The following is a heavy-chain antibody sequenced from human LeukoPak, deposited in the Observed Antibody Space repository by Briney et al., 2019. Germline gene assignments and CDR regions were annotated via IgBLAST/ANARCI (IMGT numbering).Heavy chain of an antibody. CDR1: GFTFSSYG. Sequence: PGGSLRLSCAASGFTFSSYGMHWVRQAPGKGLEWVAVISYDGSNKYYADSVKGRFTISRDNSKNTLYLQMNSLRAEDTAVYYCAKVGENCGGDCYSSYFDYWGQGTLVTVSS. CDR2: ISYDGSNK. V-gene: IGHV3-30*18. CDR3: AKVGENCGGDCYSSYFDY. D-gene: IGHD2-21*02. J-gene: IGHJ4*02.